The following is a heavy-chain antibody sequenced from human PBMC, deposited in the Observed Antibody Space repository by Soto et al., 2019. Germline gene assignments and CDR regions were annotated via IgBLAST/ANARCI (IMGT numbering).Heavy chain of an antibody. D-gene: IGHD3-3*01. Sequence: SETLSLTCTVSGGSISSYYWSWIRQPPGKGLEWIGYIYYSGSTDYNPSLKSRVTISVDTSKNQFSLKLSSVTAADTAMYYCARHMTYYDFWSGPSTSNWFDPWGQGTLVT. CDR3: ARHMTYYDFWSGPSTSNWFDP. CDR2: IYYSGST. V-gene: IGHV4-59*08. CDR1: GGSISSYY. J-gene: IGHJ5*02.